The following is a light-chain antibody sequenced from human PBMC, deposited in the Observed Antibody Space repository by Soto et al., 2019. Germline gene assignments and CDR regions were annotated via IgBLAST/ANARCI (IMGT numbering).Light chain of an antibody. CDR1: GSNIGAGYD. CDR2: DNS. Sequence: QSVLTQPPSVSGAPGQRVTISCTGSGSNIGAGYDVHWYQQLPGTAPKLLIYDNSNRPSGVPDRFPGSKSGTSASLAITGLQAEDEADYYCQSYDSSLSVVFGGGTKLTVL. J-gene: IGLJ2*01. V-gene: IGLV1-40*01. CDR3: QSYDSSLSVV.